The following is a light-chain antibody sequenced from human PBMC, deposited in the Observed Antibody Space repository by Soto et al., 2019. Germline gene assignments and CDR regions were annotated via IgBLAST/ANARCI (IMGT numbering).Light chain of an antibody. J-gene: IGKJ4*01. CDR3: QQSYSTPPT. CDR1: QSISSY. Sequence: DIQMTQSPSSLSASVGDRVTITCRASQSISSYLNWYQQKPGKAPKLLIYAASSLQSGVPSRFSGSGSGTDFTRTISSLQPEDFATYYCQQSYSTPPTFGGGTKVDIK. V-gene: IGKV1-39*01. CDR2: AAS.